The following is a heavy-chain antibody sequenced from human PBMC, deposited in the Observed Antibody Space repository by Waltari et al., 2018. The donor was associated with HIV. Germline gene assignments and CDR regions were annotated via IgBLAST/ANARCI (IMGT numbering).Heavy chain of an antibody. D-gene: IGHD2-21*02. CDR2: IYSGGST. Sequence: EVQLVESEGGLIQPGGSLRRSCAASGFSVSSNYMSWVRQAPGKGLEWVSVIYSGGSTYYADSVKGRFTISRDNSKNTLYLQMNSLRAEDTAVYYCARGFGCGGDCYYFDYWGQGTLVTVSS. CDR1: GFSVSSNY. V-gene: IGHV3-53*01. J-gene: IGHJ4*02. CDR3: ARGFGCGGDCYYFDY.